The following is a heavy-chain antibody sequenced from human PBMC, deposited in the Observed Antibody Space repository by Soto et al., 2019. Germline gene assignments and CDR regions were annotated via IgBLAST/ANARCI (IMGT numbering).Heavy chain of an antibody. J-gene: IGHJ4*02. V-gene: IGHV3-7*01. D-gene: IGHD5-12*01. CDR2: MNQDGSKR. CDR3: SRDMGLSGDSSEFDY. Sequence: EVQFVESGGDLVQPGGSLRLSCVASGFAFSQYWINWVRQSPGKGLEWVAIMNQDGSKRYYGASVMGRFTISRDNGKNSLYLQMNSLRDDDTAVYCCSRDMGLSGDSSEFDYGGLGTRFTVT. CDR1: GFAFSQYW.